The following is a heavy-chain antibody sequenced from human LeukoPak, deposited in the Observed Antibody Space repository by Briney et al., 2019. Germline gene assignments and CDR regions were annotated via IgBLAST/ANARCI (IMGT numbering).Heavy chain of an antibody. CDR1: GFIFNNCA. V-gene: IGHV3-23*01. D-gene: IGHD2-2*01. CDR3: ATDSSNSWFGY. Sequence: GGSLRLSCAASGFIFNNCALSWVRRAPGKGLEWVSTIGDSGATYYADSAKGRFTISRDNSKNTLYLQMNSLRSEDTAVYYCATDSSNSWFGYWGQGTLVTVSS. J-gene: IGHJ4*02. CDR2: IGDSGAT.